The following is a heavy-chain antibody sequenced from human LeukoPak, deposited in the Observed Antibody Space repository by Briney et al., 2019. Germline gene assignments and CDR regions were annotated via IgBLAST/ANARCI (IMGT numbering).Heavy chain of an antibody. CDR3: ARGYQLLFNAFDI. Sequence: GGSLRLSCAASGFTVSSNYMSWVRQAPGKGLEWVSVIYSGGGTYYADSVKGRFIISRDNSKSTLYLQMNSLRAEDTAVYYCARGYQLLFNAFDIWGQGTMVTVSS. CDR1: GFTVSSNY. CDR2: IYSGGGT. J-gene: IGHJ3*02. D-gene: IGHD2-2*01. V-gene: IGHV3-66*01.